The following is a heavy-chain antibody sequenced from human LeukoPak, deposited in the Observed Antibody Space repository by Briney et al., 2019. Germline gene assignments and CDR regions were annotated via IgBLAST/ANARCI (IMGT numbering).Heavy chain of an antibody. V-gene: IGHV3-74*01. CDR3: ARIGSNAALDY. J-gene: IGHJ4*02. CDR2: INSDGTNT. CDR1: GFTLSGYW. D-gene: IGHD6-13*01. Sequence: PGGSLRLSCAASGFTLSGYWMHWVRQALGEGLVWVSHINSDGTNTRYADSVKGRFTISRDNARNTLYLQMRSLRADDTAVYYCARIGSNAALDYGGQGALVTVSA.